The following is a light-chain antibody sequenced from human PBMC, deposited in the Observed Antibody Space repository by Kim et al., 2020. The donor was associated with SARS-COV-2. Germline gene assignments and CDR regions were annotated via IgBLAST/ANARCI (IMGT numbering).Light chain of an antibody. CDR1: QSIGNY. Sequence: DIQMTQSPSSLSASLGDRVTITCRASQSIGNYLDWYKQEPGKAPKRLIYGASTLQSGVPSRFSGSGSGTQFTLTISSLQPEDFATYYCQESYSDPWTFGQGTKVDIK. CDR3: QESYSDPWT. CDR2: GAS. J-gene: IGKJ1*01. V-gene: IGKV1-39*01.